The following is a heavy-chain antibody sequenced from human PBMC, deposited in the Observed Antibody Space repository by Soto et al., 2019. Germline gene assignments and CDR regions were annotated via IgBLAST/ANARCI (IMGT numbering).Heavy chain of an antibody. CDR1: CGSISSSNW. D-gene: IGHD6-13*01. CDR3: ARDRSGFTAAAGMYYFDY. V-gene: IGHV4-4*02. CDR2: IYHSGST. J-gene: IGHJ4*02. Sequence: SETLFLTCSFSCGSISSSNWCIWVRYLPVNLLEWIGEIYHSGSTNYNPSLKSRVTISVDKSKNQFSLKLSSVTAADTAVYYCARDRSGFTAAAGMYYFDYWGQGTLVTVSS.